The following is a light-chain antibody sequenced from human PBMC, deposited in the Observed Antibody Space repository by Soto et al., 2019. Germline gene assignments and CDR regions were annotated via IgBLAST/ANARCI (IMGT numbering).Light chain of an antibody. CDR2: EHN. CDR3: QAWDSTTGV. Sequence: SYELTQPPSVSVSPGQTASITCSGDKLGDKYAYWYQQKPGQSPVVVIYEHNKRPSGIPERISGSKSGNTATLTISGTQAMDEADYYCQAWDSTTGVFGGGTKVTVL. CDR1: KLGDKY. V-gene: IGLV3-1*01. J-gene: IGLJ2*01.